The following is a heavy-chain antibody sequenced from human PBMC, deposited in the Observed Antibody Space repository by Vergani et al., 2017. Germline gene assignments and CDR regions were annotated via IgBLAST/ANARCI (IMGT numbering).Heavy chain of an antibody. J-gene: IGHJ4*02. CDR3: TRGWYYDSSAYWAY. CDR1: GGTFSSYA. D-gene: IGHD3-22*01. V-gene: IGHV1-46*03. Sequence: QVQLVQSGAEVKKPGSSVKVSCKASGGTFSSYAISWVRQAPGQGLEWMGIINPSGGSTSYAQKFQGRVTMTRDTSTSTVYMELSSLRSEDTAVYYCTRGWYYDSSAYWAYWGQGTLVTVSS. CDR2: INPSGGST.